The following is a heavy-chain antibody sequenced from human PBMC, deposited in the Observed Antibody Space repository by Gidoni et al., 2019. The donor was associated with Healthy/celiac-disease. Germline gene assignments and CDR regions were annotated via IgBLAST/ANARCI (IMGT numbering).Heavy chain of an antibody. J-gene: IGHJ6*02. CDR3: ARALPWIVGATDYYYYGMDV. CDR2: ISYDGSNK. D-gene: IGHD1-26*01. V-gene: IGHV3-30*04. CDR1: GFALTSYA. Sequence: QVQLVESGGGVDRRGRSLRLSCAAAGFALTSYAMQRVRQAPGKGLEWVAVISYDGSNKYYADSVKGRFTISRDNSKNTLYLQMNSLRAEDTAVYYCARALPWIVGATDYYYYGMDVWGQGTTVTVSS.